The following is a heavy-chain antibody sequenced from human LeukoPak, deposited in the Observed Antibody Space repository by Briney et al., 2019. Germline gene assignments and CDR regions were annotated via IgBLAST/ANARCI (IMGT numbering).Heavy chain of an antibody. V-gene: IGHV3-30*02. J-gene: IGHJ4*02. D-gene: IGHD1-26*01. Sequence: GGSLRLSCATSGFIFSSYGIHWVRQAPGKGLEWAAFIRYDGSDKYYADSVKGRFTISRDNSKNKVYLQMNSLRAEDTAVYYCAKDAWEVGATSEIDYWGQGTLVTVSS. CDR2: IRYDGSDK. CDR1: GFIFSSYG. CDR3: AKDAWEVGATSEIDY.